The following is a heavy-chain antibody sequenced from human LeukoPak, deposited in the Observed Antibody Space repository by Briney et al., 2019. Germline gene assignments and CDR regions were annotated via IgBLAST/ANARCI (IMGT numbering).Heavy chain of an antibody. CDR2: FYPGDSDT. Sequence: GESLKIPFKGSGYSFTSYWIGWVRQMPGKGLEWMGIFYPGDSDTRYSPSFQGQVTISADKSISTAYLQWSSLKASDTAMYYCARGYSYGKAFRPGRFDYWGQGTLVTVSS. D-gene: IGHD5-18*01. J-gene: IGHJ4*02. CDR3: ARGYSYGKAFRPGRFDY. V-gene: IGHV5-51*01. CDR1: GYSFTSYW.